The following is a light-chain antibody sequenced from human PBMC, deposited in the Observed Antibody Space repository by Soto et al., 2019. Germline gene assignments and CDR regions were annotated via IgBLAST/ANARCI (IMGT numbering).Light chain of an antibody. V-gene: IGKV3-20*01. CDR3: QQHGTSPRT. Sequence: EIVLTQSPGTLSLSPGERATLSCRASQSVSSRYLGWYQQKPGQAPRLLIYGASSRATGIPDRFSGSGSGTDFTLTISRLEPEDFAVYYCQQHGTSPRTFGQGTKLEIK. CDR2: GAS. J-gene: IGKJ2*01. CDR1: QSVSSRY.